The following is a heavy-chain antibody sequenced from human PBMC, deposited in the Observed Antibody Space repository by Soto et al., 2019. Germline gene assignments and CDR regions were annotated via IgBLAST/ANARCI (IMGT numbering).Heavy chain of an antibody. CDR3: ARGGAATMGGFDF. V-gene: IGHV4-59*01. D-gene: IGHD6-25*01. CDR1: GGSISRYY. CDR2: IYYSGST. J-gene: IGHJ4*02. Sequence: QVQLQESGPGLVKPSETLSLTCTVSGGSISRYYWSWIRQPPGKGLQWIGYIYYSGSTNYNPSLTGRAALSVDTSRTRCPLGLSSVPAAEAAVYSCARGGAATMGGFDFWGQGTLVTVSS.